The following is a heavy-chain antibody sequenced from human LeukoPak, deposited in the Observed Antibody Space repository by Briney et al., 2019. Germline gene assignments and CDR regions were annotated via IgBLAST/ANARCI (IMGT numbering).Heavy chain of an antibody. D-gene: IGHD4-17*01. CDR3: ARSYGVQTPDY. V-gene: IGHV4-4*07. J-gene: IGHJ4*02. Sequence: SETLSLTCTVSGGSISSYYWNWIRQPAGKGLEWIGRIYSSGGTNYNPSLKSRVTMSVDTSKNQFSLKLSSVTAADTAVYYCARSYGVQTPDYWGQGTLVTVSS. CDR2: IYSSGGT. CDR1: GGSISSYY.